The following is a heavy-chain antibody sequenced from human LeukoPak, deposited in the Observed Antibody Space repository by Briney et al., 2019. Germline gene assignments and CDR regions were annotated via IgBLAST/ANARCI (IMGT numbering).Heavy chain of an antibody. CDR2: ISYDGSNK. CDR1: GFTFNSYA. V-gene: IGHV3-30-3*01. D-gene: IGHD3-22*01. Sequence: GGSLRLSCAASGFTFNSYAMHWVRQAPGKGLEWVAVISYDGSNKYYADSVKGRFTTSRDNSKNTLYLQMNSLRAEDTAVYYCARDRHYGSSGPVDYWGQGTLVTVSS. CDR3: ARDRHYGSSGPVDY. J-gene: IGHJ4*02.